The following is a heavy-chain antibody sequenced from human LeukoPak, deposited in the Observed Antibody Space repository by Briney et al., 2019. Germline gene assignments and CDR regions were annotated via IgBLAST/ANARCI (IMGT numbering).Heavy chain of an antibody. J-gene: IGHJ3*02. CDR2: MNPNSGNT. CDR1: GYTFTSYD. V-gene: IGHV1-8*01. Sequence: ASVKVSCKASGYTFTSYDINWVRQATGQGLEWMGWMNPNSGNTGYAQKFQGRVTMTRNTSISTAYMELSSLRSEDTAVYYCAASSGYYYKAAFDIWGQGTMVTVSS. CDR3: AASSGYYYKAAFDI. D-gene: IGHD3-22*01.